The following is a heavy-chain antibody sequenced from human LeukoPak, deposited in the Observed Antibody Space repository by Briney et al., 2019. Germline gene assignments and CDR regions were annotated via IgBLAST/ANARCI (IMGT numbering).Heavy chain of an antibody. CDR1: GFTFSSSA. Sequence: GGSLRLSCAASGFTFSSSAMSWVRQAPGKGLEGVVLISYDGSYEYYADSVKGRFTISRDNSKNMLYLQLNNLRAEDTAMYYCAKEAAAPSYYYYGLDVWGQGTTVTVSS. CDR2: ISYDGSYE. J-gene: IGHJ6*02. CDR3: AKEAAAPSYYYYGLDV. V-gene: IGHV3-30*04. D-gene: IGHD6-13*01.